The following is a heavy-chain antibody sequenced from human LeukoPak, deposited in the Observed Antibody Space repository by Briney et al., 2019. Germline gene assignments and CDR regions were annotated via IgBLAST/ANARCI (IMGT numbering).Heavy chain of an antibody. Sequence: SETLSLTCIVSGGSINGFYWSWIRQPPGKGLEWIGYIYYRGTTKYNPSLKSRVIISVDTSKNQFSLKLSSVTAADTAVYYCARYDSSDQYYDYWGQGTLATVSA. CDR3: ARYDSSDQYYDY. V-gene: IGHV4-59*01. CDR1: GGSINGFY. J-gene: IGHJ4*02. CDR2: IYYRGTT. D-gene: IGHD3-22*01.